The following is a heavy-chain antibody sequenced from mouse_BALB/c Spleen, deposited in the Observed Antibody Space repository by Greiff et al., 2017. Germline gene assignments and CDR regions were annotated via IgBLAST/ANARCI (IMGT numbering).Heavy chain of an antibody. Sequence: EVKLMESGAELVKPGASVKLSCTASGFNIKDTYMHWVKQRPEQGLEWIGRIDPANGNTKYDPKFQGKATITADTSSNTAYLQLSSLTSEDTAVYYCARGGITTNAMDYWGQGTSVTVSS. CDR3: ARGGITTNAMDY. J-gene: IGHJ4*01. V-gene: IGHV14-3*02. CDR2: IDPANGNT. D-gene: IGHD1-2*01. CDR1: GFNIKDTY.